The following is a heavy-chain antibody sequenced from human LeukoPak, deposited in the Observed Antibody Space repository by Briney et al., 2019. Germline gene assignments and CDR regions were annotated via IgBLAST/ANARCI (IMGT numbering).Heavy chain of an antibody. D-gene: IGHD2-2*01. Sequence: GATVKVSCKASGGTFSSYAISWVRQAPGQGLEWMGGIIPIFGTANYAQKFQGRVTITADESTSTAYMELGSLRSEDTAVYYCARDYCSSTSCKFDPWGQGTLVTVSS. V-gene: IGHV1-69*13. CDR1: GGTFSSYA. CDR3: ARDYCSSTSCKFDP. CDR2: IIPIFGTA. J-gene: IGHJ5*02.